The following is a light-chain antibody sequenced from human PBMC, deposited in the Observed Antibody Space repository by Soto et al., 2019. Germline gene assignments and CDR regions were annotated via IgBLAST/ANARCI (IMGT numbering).Light chain of an antibody. CDR1: QSLLHSNGYNY. Sequence: DIVMTQSPLSLPVTPGEPASISCRSSQSLLHSNGYNYLDWYLQKPGQSPQLLIYLGSNRASGVPDRFSGSGSGTDFTLKISRVEAEDVGVYYCMQALQPAITFGHGTRLEIK. J-gene: IGKJ5*01. CDR3: MQALQPAIT. V-gene: IGKV2-28*01. CDR2: LGS.